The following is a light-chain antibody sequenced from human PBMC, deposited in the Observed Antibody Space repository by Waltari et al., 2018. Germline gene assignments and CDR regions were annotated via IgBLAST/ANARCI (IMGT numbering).Light chain of an antibody. CDR3: QQYNNWPPYT. V-gene: IGKV3-15*01. Sequence: EIVMTQSPATLSVSPGERATLSCRASQSVSSNLAWYQQKPGQAPMLLIYGASTRATGIPARFSGSGSGTDFTLTISSLQSEDFALYYCQQYNNWPPYTFGQGTKLEIK. J-gene: IGKJ2*01. CDR2: GAS. CDR1: QSVSSN.